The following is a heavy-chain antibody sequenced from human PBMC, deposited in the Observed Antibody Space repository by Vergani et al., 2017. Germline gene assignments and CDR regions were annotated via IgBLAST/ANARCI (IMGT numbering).Heavy chain of an antibody. J-gene: IGHJ4*02. CDR1: GDSFTNYW. CDR2: IHPADSDT. V-gene: IGHV5-51*01. CDR3: ARLYGRDSSGSKYFDY. Sequence: EVQLVQSGAEVKKPGESLKISCQISGDSFTNYWIGWVRQMPGKGLEWMGIIHPADSDTRYSPSFQGQVTISVDKSISTAYLQRSSLRASDSAMYYCARLYGRDSSGSKYFDYWGQGTLVTVSS. D-gene: IGHD3-22*01.